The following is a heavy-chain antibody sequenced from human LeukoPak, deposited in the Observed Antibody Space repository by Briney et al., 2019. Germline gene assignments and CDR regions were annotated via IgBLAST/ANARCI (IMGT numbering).Heavy chain of an antibody. CDR3: AGLFDP. Sequence: GGSLRLSCAASGFTFSSYAMHWVRQAPGKGLEWVAVISYDGSNKYYADSVKGRFTISRDNSKDTLYLQMNSLRAEDTAVYYCAGLFDPWGQGTLVTISS. CDR1: GFTFSSYA. J-gene: IGHJ5*02. V-gene: IGHV3-30-3*01. CDR2: ISYDGSNK.